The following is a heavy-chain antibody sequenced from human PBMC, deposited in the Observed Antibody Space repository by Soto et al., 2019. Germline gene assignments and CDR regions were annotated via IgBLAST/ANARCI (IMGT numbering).Heavy chain of an antibody. D-gene: IGHD3-3*01. CDR1: GGSISSGGYY. V-gene: IGHV4-31*03. J-gene: IGHJ3*02. CDR3: ARDSPYDFWSGYSNAFDI. CDR2: TYYSGST. Sequence: PSETLSLTCTVSGGSISSGGYYWSWIRQHPGKGLEWIGYTYYSGSTYYSPSLKSRVTISLDTSKNQFSLKLSSVTAADTAVYYCARDSPYDFWSGYSNAFDIWGQGTMVTVS.